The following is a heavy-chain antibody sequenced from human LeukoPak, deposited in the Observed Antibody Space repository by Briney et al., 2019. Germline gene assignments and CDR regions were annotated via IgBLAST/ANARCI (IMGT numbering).Heavy chain of an antibody. CDR1: GYRFTSYW. V-gene: IGHV5-10-1*01. D-gene: IGHD6-25*01. Sequence: GESLKISCQGSGYRFTSYWIGWVRQMPGKGLEWMGRIDPSDSYTNYSPSFEGHVTISADKSINTAYLQWSSLQASDTAMYYCARHDGSGAQIAYWGQGTLVTVSS. CDR3: ARHDGSGAQIAY. CDR2: IDPSDSYT. J-gene: IGHJ4*02.